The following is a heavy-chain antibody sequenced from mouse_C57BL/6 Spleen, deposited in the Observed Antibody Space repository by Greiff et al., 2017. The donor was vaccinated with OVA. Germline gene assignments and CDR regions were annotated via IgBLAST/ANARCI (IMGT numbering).Heavy chain of an antibody. D-gene: IGHD1-1*01. Sequence: QVQLKQSGAELVRPGTSVKVSCKASGYAFTNYLIEWVKQRPGQGLEWIGVINPGSGGTNYNEKFKGKATLTADKSSSTAYMQLSSLTSEDSAVYFCARDYYGSSYEYFDVWGTGTTVTVSS. CDR1: GYAFTNYL. V-gene: IGHV1-54*01. CDR3: ARDYYGSSYEYFDV. CDR2: INPGSGGT. J-gene: IGHJ1*03.